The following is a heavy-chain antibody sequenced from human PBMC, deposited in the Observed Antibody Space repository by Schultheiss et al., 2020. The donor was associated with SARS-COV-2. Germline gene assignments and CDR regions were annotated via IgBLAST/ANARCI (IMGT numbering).Heavy chain of an antibody. CDR2: VYSSGST. CDR3: ARLGDTAVAVEPY. J-gene: IGHJ4*02. Sequence: GSLRLSCTVSGGSISSYYWSWIRQPPGKGLEWIGSVYSSGSTNYNPSLKSRVIISVDTSKNQFSLKLSSVTAADTAVYYCARLGDTAVAVEPYWGQGTLVTVSS. D-gene: IGHD5-18*01. V-gene: IGHV4-59*08. CDR1: GGSISSYY.